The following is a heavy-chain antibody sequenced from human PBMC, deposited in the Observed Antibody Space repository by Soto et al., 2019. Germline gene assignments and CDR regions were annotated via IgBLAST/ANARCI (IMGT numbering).Heavy chain of an antibody. D-gene: IGHD6-13*01. CDR1: GGTFSSYA. CDR3: ARGSAAAGFYYFDY. V-gene: IGHV1-69*01. J-gene: IGHJ4*02. CDR2: IIPIFGTA. Sequence: QVQLVQSGAEVKKPGSSVKVSCKASGGTFSSYAISWVRQSPGQGLEWMGGIIPIFGTANYAQKFQGRVTSTADESTSTAYMELSRLRSEDTAVYYCARGSAAAGFYYFDYWGQGTLVTVSS.